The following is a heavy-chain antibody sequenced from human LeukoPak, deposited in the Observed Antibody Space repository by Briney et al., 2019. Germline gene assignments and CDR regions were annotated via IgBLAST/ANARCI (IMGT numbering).Heavy chain of an antibody. CDR2: IYYSGST. Sequence: PSETLSLTCTVSGDSISSYYWSWIRQPPGKGLEWIGYIYYSGSTNYNPSLKSRVTISVDTSKNQFSLKLSSVTAADTAVYYCARGSSGWYLDNWFDPWGQGTLVTVSS. CDR1: GDSISSYY. J-gene: IGHJ5*02. D-gene: IGHD6-19*01. V-gene: IGHV4-59*01. CDR3: ARGSSGWYLDNWFDP.